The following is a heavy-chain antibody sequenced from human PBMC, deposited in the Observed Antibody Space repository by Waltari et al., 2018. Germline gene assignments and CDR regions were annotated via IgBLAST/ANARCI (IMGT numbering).Heavy chain of an antibody. CDR1: GFPFSSYA. CDR3: AKGETSGWYRCFDY. Sequence: EVQLVESGGDLVQPGGSLRLSCAASGFPFSSYAMSWVRQAPGKGLEWVSSITGSGGTTYYAASVKGQFTISRDNSKNTLYLQMNSRRAEDTAVYYCAKGETSGWYRCFDYWGQGALVTVSS. V-gene: IGHV3-23*04. J-gene: IGHJ4*02. D-gene: IGHD6-19*01. CDR2: ITGSGGTT.